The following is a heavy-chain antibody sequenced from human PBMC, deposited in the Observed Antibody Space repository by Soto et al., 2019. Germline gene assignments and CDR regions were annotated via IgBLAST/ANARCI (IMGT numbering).Heavy chain of an antibody. CDR1: GYTFTGYY. D-gene: IGHD3-22*01. Sequence: ASVKVSCKASGYTFTGYYIHWVRQAPGQGLEWMGWINPNSGGTNYAQKFQGRVTMTRDTSISTAYMELSRLRSDDTAVYYCARDLTYYYDSSGLESDAFDIWGQGTMVTVSS. CDR2: INPNSGGT. J-gene: IGHJ3*02. CDR3: ARDLTYYYDSSGLESDAFDI. V-gene: IGHV1-2*02.